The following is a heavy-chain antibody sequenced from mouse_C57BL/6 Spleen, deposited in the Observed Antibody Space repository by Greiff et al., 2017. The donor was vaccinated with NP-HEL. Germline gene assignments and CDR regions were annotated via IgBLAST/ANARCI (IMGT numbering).Heavy chain of an antibody. CDR1: GYTFTDYE. D-gene: IGHD3-2*02. V-gene: IGHV1-15*01. Sequence: QVQLQQSGAELVRPGASVTLSCKASGYTFTDYEMHWVKQTPVHGLEWIGAIDPETGGTAYNPKFKGKAILTADKSSSTAYMELRSLTSEDSAVYYCTRGSSGYVPGCAYWGQGTLVTVSA. CDR2: IDPETGGT. CDR3: TRGSSGYVPGCAY. J-gene: IGHJ3*01.